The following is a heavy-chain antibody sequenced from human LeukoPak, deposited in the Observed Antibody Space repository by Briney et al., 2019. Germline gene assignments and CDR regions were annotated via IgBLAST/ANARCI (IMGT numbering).Heavy chain of an antibody. D-gene: IGHD2-8*01. CDR3: ARFGVNVSFDY. CDR1: GFTFSSYG. CDR2: IWYDGSKE. J-gene: IGHJ4*02. V-gene: IGHV3-33*01. Sequence: GGSLRLSCAASGFTFSSYGMHWVRQAPGKGLEWVAVIWYDGSKEYYADSVKGRFTISRDNSKNTLYLQMNGLRAEDTAVYYCARFGVNVSFDYWGQGTLVTVSS.